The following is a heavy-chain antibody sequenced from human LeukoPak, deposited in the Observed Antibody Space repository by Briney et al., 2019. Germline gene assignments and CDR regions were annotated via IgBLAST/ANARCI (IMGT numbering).Heavy chain of an antibody. CDR1: GGSIISSGDY. J-gene: IGHJ4*02. V-gene: IGHV4-39*01. Sequence: SETLSLTCTVSGGSIISSGDYWGWIRQPPGKGLEWIGSIYYTGGTYYSPSLKSRVTISVDTSKNQSSLKLSSVTAADTAVYYCVRHGGTRVTLVEVYYFDSWGQGTLVTVSS. CDR3: VRHGGTRVTLVEVYYFDS. D-gene: IGHD4-11*01. CDR2: IYYTGGT.